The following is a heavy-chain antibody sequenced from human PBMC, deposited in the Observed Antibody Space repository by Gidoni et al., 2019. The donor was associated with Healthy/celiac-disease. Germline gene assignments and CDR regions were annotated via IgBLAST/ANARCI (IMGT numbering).Heavy chain of an antibody. CDR2: ISSSSSTI. Sequence: EVQLVESGGGLVQPGGSLRLSCAASGFTFSSYSMNWVRQAPGKGLEWVSYISSSSSTIYYADSVKGRFTISRDNAKNSLYLQMNSLRDEDTAVYYCARDLYYDSSGYYPFDYWGQGTLVTVSS. CDR3: ARDLYYDSSGYYPFDY. D-gene: IGHD3-22*01. V-gene: IGHV3-48*02. CDR1: GFTFSSYS. J-gene: IGHJ4*02.